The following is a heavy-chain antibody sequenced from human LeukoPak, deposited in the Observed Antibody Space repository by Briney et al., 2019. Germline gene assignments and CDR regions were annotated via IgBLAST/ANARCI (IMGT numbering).Heavy chain of an antibody. D-gene: IGHD2-21*01. V-gene: IGHV3-33*03. CDR1: GLSFSNFG. Sequence: HPGRSLRLSCAASGLSFSNFGMHWVRQAPGKGLEWVAVIWYDGNNKYYAESVRGRFTISRDNSKNTLDLQMNSLRAEDTAVYYCAKASYSPTTPFDYWGQGTLVTVSS. CDR2: IWYDGNNK. CDR3: AKASYSPTTPFDY. J-gene: IGHJ4*02.